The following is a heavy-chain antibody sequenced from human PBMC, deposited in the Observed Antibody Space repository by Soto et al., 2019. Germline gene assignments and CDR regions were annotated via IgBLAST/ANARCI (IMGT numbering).Heavy chain of an antibody. J-gene: IGHJ6*02. Sequence: PGGSLRLSCAAPGFTFSSYEMNWVRQAPGKGLEWVSYISSSGSTIYYADSVKGRFTISRDNAKNSLYLQMTSLRAEDTAVYYCARDHKGGYYYYGMDVWGQGTTVTVSS. CDR1: GFTFSSYE. CDR2: ISSSGSTI. V-gene: IGHV3-48*03. CDR3: ARDHKGGYYYYGMDV.